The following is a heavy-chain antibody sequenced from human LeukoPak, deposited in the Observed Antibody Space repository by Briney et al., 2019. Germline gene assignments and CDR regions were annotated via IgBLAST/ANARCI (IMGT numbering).Heavy chain of an antibody. CDR2: IYFTGRT. CDR1: GGSISTYY. J-gene: IGHJ4*02. Sequence: PSETLSLTCTVSGGSISTYYWSWIRLPPGKGLEWIAYIYFTGRTQYNPSLENRVTISVDTSKNQFSLRLSSVTPADTAVYYCARGGYDSDFDYWGQGTLVTVSS. V-gene: IGHV4-59*01. CDR3: ARGGYDSDFDY. D-gene: IGHD3-3*01.